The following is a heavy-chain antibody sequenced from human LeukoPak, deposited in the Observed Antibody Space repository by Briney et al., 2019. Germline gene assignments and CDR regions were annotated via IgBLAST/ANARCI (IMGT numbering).Heavy chain of an antibody. D-gene: IGHD2-2*02. Sequence: ASVKVSCKASGYTFTSYDIYWVRQATGQGLEWMGWMNPNSGNTGYAQKFQGRVTMTRNTSISTAYMELSSLRSEDTAVYYCARGPPSPTYLYRWGQGTLVTVSS. J-gene: IGHJ4*02. CDR1: GYTFTSYD. CDR3: ARGPPSPTYLYR. CDR2: MNPNSGNT. V-gene: IGHV1-8*01.